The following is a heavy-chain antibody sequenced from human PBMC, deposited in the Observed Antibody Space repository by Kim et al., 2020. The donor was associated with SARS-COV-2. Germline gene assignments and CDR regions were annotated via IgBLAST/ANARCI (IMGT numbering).Heavy chain of an antibody. V-gene: IGHV3-21*01. CDR1: GFTFSSYS. J-gene: IGHJ6*01. CDR3: ARDGIRYYGSGSSIHDYYYYYGMDV. D-gene: IGHD3-10*01. Sequence: GGSLRLSCAASGFTFSSYSMNWVRQAPGKGLEWVSSISSSSYIYYADSVKGRFTISRDNAKNSLYLQMNSLRAEDTAVYYCARDGIRYYGSGSSIHDYYYYYGMDVWGQRTTGTGSS. CDR2: ISSSSYI.